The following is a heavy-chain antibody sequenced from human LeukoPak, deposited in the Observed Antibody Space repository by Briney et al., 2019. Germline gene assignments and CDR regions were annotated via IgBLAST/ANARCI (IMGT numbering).Heavy chain of an antibody. J-gene: IGHJ4*02. CDR3: ARDQEKDYYDSSGYYDY. V-gene: IGHV4-59*12. CDR2: IYYSGST. Sequence: PSETLSLTCTVSGGSISSYYWSWIRQPPGKGLEWIGYIYYSGSTNYNPSLKSRVTISVDTSKNQFSLKLSSVTAADTAVYYCARDQEKDYYDSSGYYDYWGQGTLATVSS. D-gene: IGHD3-22*01. CDR1: GGSISSYY.